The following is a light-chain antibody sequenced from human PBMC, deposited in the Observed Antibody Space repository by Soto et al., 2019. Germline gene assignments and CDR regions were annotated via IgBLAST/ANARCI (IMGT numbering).Light chain of an antibody. CDR3: HSYDSSMSFSYG. CDR2: GNK. V-gene: IGLV1-40*01. J-gene: IGLJ1*01. Sequence: SVLTQPPSVSGAPGQRVTISCNGSSSNIGAGYDVHWYQQRPVTAPKLLIYGNKNRPSGVPDRFSGSKSGTSASLAITGLQAEDEADYYCHSYDSSMSFSYGFRTGTKVTV. CDR1: SSNIGAGYD.